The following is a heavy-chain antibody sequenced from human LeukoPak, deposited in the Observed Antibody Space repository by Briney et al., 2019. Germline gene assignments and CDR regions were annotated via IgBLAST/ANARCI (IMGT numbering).Heavy chain of an antibody. CDR3: AKALYDSPLNWFDP. CDR1: ASTFSSSA. Sequence: GGSLRLSCAASASTFSSSAMSWARQAPGKGLEWVSAISGSGGSTYYADSVKGRFTISRDNSKNTLYLQMNSLRAEDTAVYYCAKALYDSPLNWFDPWGQGTLVTVSS. D-gene: IGHD3-22*01. J-gene: IGHJ5*02. V-gene: IGHV3-23*01. CDR2: ISGSGGST.